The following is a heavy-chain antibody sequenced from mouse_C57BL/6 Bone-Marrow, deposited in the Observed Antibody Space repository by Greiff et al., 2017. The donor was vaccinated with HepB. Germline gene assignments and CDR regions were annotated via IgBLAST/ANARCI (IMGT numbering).Heavy chain of an antibody. D-gene: IGHD4-1*01. J-gene: IGHJ4*01. CDR2: ISSGSSTI. Sequence: EVKLMESGGGLVKPGGSLKLSCAASGFTFSDYGMHWVRQAPEKGLEWVAYISSGSSTIYYADTVKGRFTISRDNAKNTLFLQMTSLRSEDTAMYYCARGKLGDAMDYWGQGTSVTVSS. CDR3: ARGKLGDAMDY. V-gene: IGHV5-17*01. CDR1: GFTFSDYG.